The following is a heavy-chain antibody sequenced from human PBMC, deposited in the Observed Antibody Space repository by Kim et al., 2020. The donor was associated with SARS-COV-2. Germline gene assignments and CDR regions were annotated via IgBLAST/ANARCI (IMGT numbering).Heavy chain of an antibody. Sequence: SETLSLTCTVSGGSISSYYWTWIRQPPGKGLEWIGYIHRTGNTDYNAPLKSRVTLSVDTSKNQFSLTLTSLTAADTAIYFCARTLYNSNWSYFDLWGQGTLVTVAS. CDR2: IHRTGNT. D-gene: IGHD6-13*01. V-gene: IGHV4-59*13. CDR1: GGSISSYY. CDR3: ARTLYNSNWSYFDL. J-gene: IGHJ4*02.